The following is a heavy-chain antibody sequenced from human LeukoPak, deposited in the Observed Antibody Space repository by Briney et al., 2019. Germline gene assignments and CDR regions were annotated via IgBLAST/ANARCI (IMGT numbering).Heavy chain of an antibody. Sequence: GGSLRLSCAASGFTFSSYSMNWVRQAPGKGLEWVSSISSSSSYIYYADSVKGRFTISRDNAKNSLYLQMNSLRAEDTAVYYCARGPPKSAVAGERNDYWGQGTLVTVSS. V-gene: IGHV3-21*01. CDR1: GFTFSSYS. D-gene: IGHD3-10*01. CDR3: ARGPPKSAVAGERNDY. CDR2: ISSSSSYI. J-gene: IGHJ4*02.